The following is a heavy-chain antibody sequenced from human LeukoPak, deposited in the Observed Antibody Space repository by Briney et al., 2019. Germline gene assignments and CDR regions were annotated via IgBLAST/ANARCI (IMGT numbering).Heavy chain of an antibody. V-gene: IGHV3-23*01. J-gene: IGHJ4*02. CDR3: AKYAPPTTVVTRFFDY. CDR2: IGYSGGDI. Sequence: GGSLRLSCAASGFTFSSYAMTWVRQAPGKGLEWVSVIGYSGGDIQYADSVKGRFTISRDNSKNTLYLQMNSLRVEDTAVYYCAKYAPPTTVVTRFFDYWGQGTLVTVSS. CDR1: GFTFSSYA. D-gene: IGHD4-23*01.